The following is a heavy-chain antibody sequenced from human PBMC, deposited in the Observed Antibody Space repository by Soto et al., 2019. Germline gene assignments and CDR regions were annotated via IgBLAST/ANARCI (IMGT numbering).Heavy chain of an antibody. V-gene: IGHV2-5*02. Sequence: QITLKESGPTVVKPTETLTLTCTFSGFSLTTSGVGVGWVRQSPGKAPEWLALIYWDDDKRYSTSLNSRLIITKDTSKNQVVLTMANVDPADTATYYCAPRVLRTVFGLVTTTAIYFDFWGPGTPVVVSS. CDR2: IYWDDDK. J-gene: IGHJ4*02. CDR1: GFSLTTSGVG. CDR3: APRVLRTVFGLVTTTAIYFDF. D-gene: IGHD3-3*01.